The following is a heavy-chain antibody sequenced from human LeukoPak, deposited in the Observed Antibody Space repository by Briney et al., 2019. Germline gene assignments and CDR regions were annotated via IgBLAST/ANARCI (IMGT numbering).Heavy chain of an antibody. CDR2: INPNSGGT. J-gene: IGHJ4*02. CDR3: ARGRYYYDSSGYYFDY. V-gene: IGHV1-2*02. Sequence: ASVKVSCKASGYTFTGYYMHWVRQAPGQGLEWVGWINPNSGGTNYAQKFQGRVTMTRDTSISTAYMELSRLRSDDTAVYYCARGRYYYDSSGYYFDYWGQGTLVTVSS. D-gene: IGHD3-22*01. CDR1: GYTFTGYY.